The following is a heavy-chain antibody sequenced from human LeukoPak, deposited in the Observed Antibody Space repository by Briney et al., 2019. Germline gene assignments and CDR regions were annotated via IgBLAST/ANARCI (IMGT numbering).Heavy chain of an antibody. Sequence: PGGSLRLSCAASGFTFSSYSMNWVRQAPGKGLEWVSYISSSSSTLYYAASVKGRFTISRDNAKNSLYLQMNSLRAEDTAVYYCARGGFDMDVWGKGTTVTVCS. D-gene: IGHD3-10*01. CDR1: GFTFSSYS. J-gene: IGHJ6*03. CDR2: ISSSSSTL. CDR3: ARGGFDMDV. V-gene: IGHV3-48*04.